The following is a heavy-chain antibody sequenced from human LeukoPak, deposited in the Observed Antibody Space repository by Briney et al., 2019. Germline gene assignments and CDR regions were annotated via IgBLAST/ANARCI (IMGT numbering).Heavy chain of an antibody. CDR3: ARWAGTGSPQFYGPLDY. J-gene: IGHJ4*02. CDR1: GGTFSYYA. D-gene: IGHD1-1*01. V-gene: IGHV1-69*01. CDR2: LIPIFNTP. Sequence: SVKVSCKASGGTFSYYAFSWVRQAPGQGLEWMGGLIPIFNTPVYAQKFQGRVTINADASTSTAYMELSSLTSDDTALYYCARWAGTGSPQFYGPLDYWGQGTLVTVSS.